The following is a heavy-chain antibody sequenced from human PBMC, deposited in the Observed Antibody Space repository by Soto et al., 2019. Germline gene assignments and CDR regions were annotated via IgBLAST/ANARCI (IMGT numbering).Heavy chain of an antibody. V-gene: IGHV2-5*02. CDR3: GGYEEGGNYFDY. CDR2: IYWDDDK. D-gene: IGHD3-16*01. CDR1: GFSLSTSGVG. J-gene: IGHJ4*02. Sequence: QITLKESGPTLVKPTQTLTLTCTFSGFSLSTSGVGVGWIRQPPGKALEWLALIYWDDDKRYSPSLKSRLTITKDTSKNQVVLTMTNMDPVDTATYYCGGYEEGGNYFDYWGQGTLVTVSS.